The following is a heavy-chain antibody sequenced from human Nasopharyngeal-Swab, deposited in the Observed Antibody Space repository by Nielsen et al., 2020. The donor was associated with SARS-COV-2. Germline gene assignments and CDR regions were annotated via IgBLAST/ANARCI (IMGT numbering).Heavy chain of an antibody. J-gene: IGHJ6*02. CDR2: ISGSGGST. D-gene: IGHD3-22*01. CDR1: GFTFSSYA. V-gene: IGHV3-23*01. CDR3: AKVGDSSGYYYGMDV. Sequence: GESLKISCAASGFTFSSYAMSWVHQAPGKGLEWVSAISGSGGSTYYADSVKGRFTISRDNSKNTLYLQMNSLRAEDTAVYYCAKVGDSSGYYYGMDVWGQGTTVTVSS.